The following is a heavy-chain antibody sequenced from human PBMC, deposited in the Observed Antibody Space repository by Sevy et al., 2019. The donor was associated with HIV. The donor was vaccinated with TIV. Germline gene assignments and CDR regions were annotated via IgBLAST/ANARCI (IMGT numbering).Heavy chain of an antibody. CDR1: XXXXXXXX. CDR2: IXEXXXEK. Sequence: GGSLRLSXVVXXXXXXXXXMXWVRXAAGXGXEWVANIXEXXXEKYYLFSVKDRFTISRDNAKNSLFLQMNSLRVDDTXXXXCXXXXXXWGQXTLVTVSS. V-gene: IGHV3-7*01. CDR3: XXXXXX. J-gene: IGHJ1*01.